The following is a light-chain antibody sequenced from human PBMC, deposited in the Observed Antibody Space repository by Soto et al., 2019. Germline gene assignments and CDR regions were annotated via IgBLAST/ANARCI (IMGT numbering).Light chain of an antibody. J-gene: IGKJ1*01. CDR2: GAS. CDR3: QQSGSPSGWT. CDR1: RNVGSK. Sequence: EIVMTQSPATLSVSPWERATLSCRASRNVGSKLAWYMQKPGQAPRLLIYGASNRATGIPDRFSGSGSGTDFTLTISRLEPEDFAVYYCQQSGSPSGWTFGRGTKVDIK. V-gene: IGKV3-20*01.